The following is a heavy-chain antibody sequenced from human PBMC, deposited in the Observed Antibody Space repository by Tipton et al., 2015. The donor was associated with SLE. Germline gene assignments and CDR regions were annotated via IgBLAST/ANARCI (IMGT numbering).Heavy chain of an antibody. CDR3: VRLELPATKADY. CDR1: GGSLRDYY. CDR2: INYSGNT. Sequence: TLSLTCAVYGGSLRDYYWSWIRQPPGKGLEWIGEINYSGNTNYSPSLKSRLTLSIDTSKNQFSLKLSSVTAADTAVYYCVRLELPATKADYWGPGTLVTVSS. V-gene: IGHV4-34*10. D-gene: IGHD5-24*01. J-gene: IGHJ4*02.